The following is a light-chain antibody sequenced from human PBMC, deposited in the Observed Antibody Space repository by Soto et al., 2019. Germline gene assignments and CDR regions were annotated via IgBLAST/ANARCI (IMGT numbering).Light chain of an antibody. J-gene: IGKJ1*01. CDR3: HHYGISPPWT. CDR1: QGVSSS. Sequence: EIVLTQSPGTLSLSPGERATLSCRASQGVSSSLAWYQQIPGQAPRLLIYGASSRATGIPDRFSGSGSGTDFTLTISRLEPEDFAVYYCHHYGISPPWTFGQGTKVDIK. CDR2: GAS. V-gene: IGKV3-20*01.